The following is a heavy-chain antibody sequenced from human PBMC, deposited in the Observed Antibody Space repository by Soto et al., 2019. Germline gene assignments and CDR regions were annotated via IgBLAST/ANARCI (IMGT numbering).Heavy chain of an antibody. Sequence: GGSLRLSCAACGFTFSSYAMHWVRQAPGKGLEWVAVISYDGSNKYYADSVKGRFTISRDNSKNTLYLQMNSLRAEDTAVYYCARVVTTVTPPRYYFDYWGQGTLVTVSS. CDR3: ARVVTTVTPPRYYFDY. CDR2: ISYDGSNK. CDR1: GFTFSSYA. J-gene: IGHJ4*02. D-gene: IGHD4-4*01. V-gene: IGHV3-30-3*01.